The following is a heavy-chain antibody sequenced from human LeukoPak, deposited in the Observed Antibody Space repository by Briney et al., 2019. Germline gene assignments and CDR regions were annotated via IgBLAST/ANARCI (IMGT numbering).Heavy chain of an antibody. CDR2: IYTSGST. Sequence: SETLSLTCTVSGGSISSGSYYWSWIRQPAGKGLEWIGRIYTSGSTNYNPSLKSRVTISVDTSKNQFSLKLSSVTAADTAVYYCARTRGYCSGGSCYPTYYYYYMDVWGKGTTVTVSS. CDR3: ARTRGYCSGGSCYPTYYYYYMDV. CDR1: GGSISSGSYY. D-gene: IGHD2-15*01. V-gene: IGHV4-61*02. J-gene: IGHJ6*03.